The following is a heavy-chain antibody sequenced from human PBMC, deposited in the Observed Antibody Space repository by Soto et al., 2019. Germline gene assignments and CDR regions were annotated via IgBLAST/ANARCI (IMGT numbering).Heavy chain of an antibody. CDR2: ISYDGSNK. J-gene: IGHJ4*02. CDR1: XXXXXXXG. Sequence: QXQLVESGGGXXXXGXXXXXXCXAXXXXXXXXGMHXXXXXXGXGLEWVAVISYDGSNKYYADSVKGRFTISRDNSKNTLYLQMNSLRAEDTAVYYCAKDHWAYCSGGSCYSYGVDYWGQGTLVTVSS. V-gene: IGHV3-30*18. CDR3: AKDHWAYCSGGSCYSYGVDY. D-gene: IGHD2-15*01.